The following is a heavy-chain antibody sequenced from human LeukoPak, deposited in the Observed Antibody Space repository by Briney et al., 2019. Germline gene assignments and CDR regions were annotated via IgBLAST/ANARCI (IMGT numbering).Heavy chain of an antibody. CDR3: ASEEIEAEFVVGYYYYYMDV. J-gene: IGHJ6*03. Sequence: SETLSLTCTVSGGSISSYYWSWIRQPAGKGLEWIGRIYTSGSTNYNPSLKSRVTMSVDTSKNQFSLKLSSVTAADTAVYYCASEEIEAEFVVGYYYYYMDVWGKGTTVTVSS. CDR1: GGSISSYY. D-gene: IGHD6-13*01. V-gene: IGHV4-4*07. CDR2: IYTSGST.